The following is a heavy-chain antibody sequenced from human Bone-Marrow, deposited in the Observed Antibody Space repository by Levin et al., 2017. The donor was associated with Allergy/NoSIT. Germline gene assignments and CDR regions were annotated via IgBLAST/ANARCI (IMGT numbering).Heavy chain of an antibody. Sequence: GESLKISCAASGFTFSSYAMHWVRQAPGKGLEWVAVISYDGSNKYYADSVKGRFTISRDNSKNTLYLQMNSLRAEDTAVYYCARGVYSGSYVDAFDIWGQGTMVTVSS. CDR3: ARGVYSGSYVDAFDI. CDR2: ISYDGSNK. V-gene: IGHV3-30-3*01. J-gene: IGHJ3*02. D-gene: IGHD1-26*01. CDR1: GFTFSSYA.